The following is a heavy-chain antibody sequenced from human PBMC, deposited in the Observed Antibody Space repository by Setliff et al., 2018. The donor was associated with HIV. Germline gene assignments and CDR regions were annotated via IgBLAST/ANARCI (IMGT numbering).Heavy chain of an antibody. J-gene: IGHJ3*02. V-gene: IGHV4-61*08. CDR2: IYYTGST. CDR3: ARGSPYTSAWYGGGTFDI. Sequence: PSETLSLTCTVSGGTISSGGYYWSWIRQPPGKGLEWIGYIYYTGSTNYNPSLKSRVIISVDTSKNQFSLNLSSVTAADTAVYFCARGSPYTSAWYGGGTFDIWGQGTLVTVSS. CDR1: GGTISSGGYY. D-gene: IGHD6-19*01.